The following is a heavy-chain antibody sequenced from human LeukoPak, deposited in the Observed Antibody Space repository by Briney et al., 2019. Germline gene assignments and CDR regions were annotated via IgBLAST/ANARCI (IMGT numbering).Heavy chain of an antibody. J-gene: IGHJ4*02. Sequence: GASVNVSCMASGYTFTSYGITWVRQAPGQGLEWMGWISAYNGNTKYAQKLQGRATMTTDTSTSTAYLDLRSLRSDDTAVYYCARDGPYCSSTSCYPDYWGQGTLVTVSS. CDR3: ARDGPYCSSTSCYPDY. CDR1: GYTFTSYG. V-gene: IGHV1-18*01. CDR2: ISAYNGNT. D-gene: IGHD2-2*01.